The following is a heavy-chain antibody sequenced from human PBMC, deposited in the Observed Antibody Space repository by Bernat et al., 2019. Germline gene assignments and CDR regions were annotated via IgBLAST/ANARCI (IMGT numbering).Heavy chain of an antibody. CDR2: ISYDGSNK. CDR1: GFTFSSYA. V-gene: IGHV3-30-3*01. Sequence: QVQLVESGGGVVQPGRSLRLSCAASGFTFSSYAMHWVRQAPGKGLEWVAVISYDGSNKYYADSVKGRFTISRDNSKNTLYLQMNGLRAEDTAVYYCASQFYGDEYYFDYWGQGTLVTVSS. J-gene: IGHJ4*02. CDR3: ASQFYGDEYYFDY. D-gene: IGHD4-17*01.